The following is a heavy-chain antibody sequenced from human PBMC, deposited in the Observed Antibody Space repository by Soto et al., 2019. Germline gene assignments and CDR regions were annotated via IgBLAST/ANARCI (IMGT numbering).Heavy chain of an antibody. CDR3: ARGYSGYYYYGMDV. D-gene: IGHD5-12*01. CDR2: INTYNGNT. J-gene: IGHJ6*02. V-gene: IGHV1-18*01. Sequence: ASVKVSCKASGYTFDGYGITWLRQAPGQGLEWMGWINTYNGNTHYAQKFQGRVTLTTDTSSSTAYMELSSLRSEDTAVYYCARGYSGYYYYGMDVWGQGTTVTVSS. CDR1: GYTFDGYG.